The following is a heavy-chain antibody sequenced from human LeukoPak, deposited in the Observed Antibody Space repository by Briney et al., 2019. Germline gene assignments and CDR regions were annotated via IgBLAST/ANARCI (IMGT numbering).Heavy chain of an antibody. CDR2: IYLYGTT. CDR3: ARQKWEQQGRDYYFNGLDV. Sequence: SETLSLTCSVSIGSISSSKWWSWVRQSPVKGLEWIGEIYLYGTTNYNPSFTSRVTMSVDRSRNQFSLKLTSVTAADTAVYYCARQKWEQQGRDYYFNGLDVXXXXXXVXVSS. V-gene: IGHV4-4*02. D-gene: IGHD1/OR15-1a*01. CDR1: IGSISSSKW. J-gene: IGHJ6*01.